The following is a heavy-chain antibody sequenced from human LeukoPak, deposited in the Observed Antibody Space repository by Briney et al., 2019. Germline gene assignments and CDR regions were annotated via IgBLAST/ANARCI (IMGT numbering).Heavy chain of an antibody. J-gene: IGHJ4*02. CDR2: ISSSGSTI. D-gene: IGHD2-21*02. CDR3: ARVENIVVVTPFDY. V-gene: IGHV3-11*01. Sequence: GGSLRLSCAASGFTFSDYYMSWIRRAPGKGLEWVSYISSSGSTIYYADSVKGRFTISRDNAKNSLYLQMNSLRAEDTAVYYCARVENIVVVTPFDYWGQGTLVTVSS. CDR1: GFTFSDYY.